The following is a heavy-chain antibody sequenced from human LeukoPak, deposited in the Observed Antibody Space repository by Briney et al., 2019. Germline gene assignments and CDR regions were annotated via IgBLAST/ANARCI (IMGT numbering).Heavy chain of an antibody. D-gene: IGHD3-10*01. CDR3: ARGLKGGSGSYSGY. J-gene: IGHJ4*02. Sequence: PSETLPLTCAVYGGSFSGYYWSWIRQPPGKGLEWIGEINHSGSTNYNPSLKSRVTISVDTSKNQFSLKLSSVTAADTAVYYCARGLKGGSGSYSGYWGQGTLVTVSS. CDR2: INHSGST. CDR1: GGSFSGYY. V-gene: IGHV4-34*01.